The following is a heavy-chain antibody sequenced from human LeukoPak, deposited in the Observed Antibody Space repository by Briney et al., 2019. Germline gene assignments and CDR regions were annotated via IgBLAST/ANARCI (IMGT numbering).Heavy chain of an antibody. V-gene: IGHV3-7*01. CDR1: GFTFSTYW. CDR2: TKEDGSEK. CDR3: ARQGTSHFDY. Sequence: GGSLRLSCAGSGFTFSTYWLSWVRQAPGKGLEWVANTKEDGSEKYYVDSVKGRFTISRDNAKNSLYLQMNSLRAEDTAVYYCARQGTSHFDYWGQGTLVTVSS. J-gene: IGHJ4*02.